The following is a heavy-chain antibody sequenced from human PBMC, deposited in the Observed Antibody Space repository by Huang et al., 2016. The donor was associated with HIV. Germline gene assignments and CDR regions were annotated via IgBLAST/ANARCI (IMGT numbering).Heavy chain of an antibody. J-gene: IGHJ3*02. CDR1: GFTFRSYW. D-gene: IGHD3-3*01. Sequence: QVVESGGGLVQPGGSVRLSCVGSGFTFRSYWMSWVGQAPGKGPEWVANINHEGSEKYYVDSVKGRFTISRDNAKNTLFLQMNSLRVEDTAVYHCARVSRLRSGFDIWGQGTMVTVSS. V-gene: IGHV3-7*01. CDR3: ARVSRLRSGFDI. CDR2: INHEGSEK.